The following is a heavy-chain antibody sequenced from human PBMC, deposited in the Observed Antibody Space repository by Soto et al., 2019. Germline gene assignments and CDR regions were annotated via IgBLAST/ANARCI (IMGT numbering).Heavy chain of an antibody. CDR3: ARDRQSPAWYAADS. Sequence: GGSLRLSCEGSGFTFSSYSMNWVRQAPGKGLEWVSSISGSGGYIYYADSVKGRFTISRDNAKNSLYLQMTSLRDEDTALYYCARDRQSPAWYAADSWGQGSLVTDSS. J-gene: IGHJ4*02. D-gene: IGHD6-13*01. CDR2: ISGSGGYI. V-gene: IGHV3-21*01. CDR1: GFTFSSYS.